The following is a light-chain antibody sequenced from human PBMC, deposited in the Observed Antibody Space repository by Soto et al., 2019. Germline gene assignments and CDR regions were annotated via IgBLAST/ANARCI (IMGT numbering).Light chain of an antibody. CDR1: QTIRSNY. V-gene: IGKV3-20*01. CDR2: GAS. J-gene: IGKJ1*01. CDR3: QQYGSSPWT. Sequence: ETVLTQSPGTLSLSPGERATLSCRASQTIRSNYLAGYRQTPGQAPRLLIYGASNRATGIADRFSGSGSGTDFTLIISRLEPEDFALYYCQQYGSSPWTFGQGNKVEIK.